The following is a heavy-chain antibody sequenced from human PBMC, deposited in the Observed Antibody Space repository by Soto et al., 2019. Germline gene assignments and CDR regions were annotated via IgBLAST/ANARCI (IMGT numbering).Heavy chain of an antibody. CDR3: SRGWFGPDV. V-gene: IGHV3-74*01. J-gene: IGHJ6*03. CDR2: IDKVGTDS. Sequence: EVQLVESGGGLVQPGGSLRLSCAASEFTFSGRSVHWVRQAPGKGLVWVAGIDKVGTDSTYADSVKGRFTSSRDNAKNTVYLQMNRLRVEDTAVYYCSRGWFGPDVWGKGTTVTVSS. D-gene: IGHD3-10*01. CDR1: EFTFSGRS.